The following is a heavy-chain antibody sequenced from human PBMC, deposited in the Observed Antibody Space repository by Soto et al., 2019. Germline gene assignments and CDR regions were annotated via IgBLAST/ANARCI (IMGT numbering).Heavy chain of an antibody. Sequence: TGGSLRLSCAASGFIFSDYAMSWVRQAPGKGLEWVSSISATGRDTLYADSVKGRFTISRDNSKNTLYLQMNSLRAEDTAVYYCARDPYYYDSSPMDVWGQGTTVTVSS. J-gene: IGHJ6*02. CDR1: GFIFSDYA. CDR3: ARDPYYYDSSPMDV. CDR2: ISATGRDT. V-gene: IGHV3-23*01. D-gene: IGHD3-22*01.